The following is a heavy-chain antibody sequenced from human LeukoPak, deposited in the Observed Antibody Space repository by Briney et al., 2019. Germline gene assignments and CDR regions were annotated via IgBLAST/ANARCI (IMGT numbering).Heavy chain of an antibody. Sequence: ASETLSLACTVSGGSISSGGYYWSWIRQHPGKGLEWIGYIYYSGNAYYNPSLKSRVTISVDTSKNQFSLKLSSVTAADTAVYYCARAGYDSGGYSTYYFDYWGQGTLVTVSS. J-gene: IGHJ4*02. CDR2: IYYSGNA. D-gene: IGHD3-22*01. V-gene: IGHV4-31*03. CDR3: ARAGYDSGGYSTYYFDY. CDR1: GGSISSGGYY.